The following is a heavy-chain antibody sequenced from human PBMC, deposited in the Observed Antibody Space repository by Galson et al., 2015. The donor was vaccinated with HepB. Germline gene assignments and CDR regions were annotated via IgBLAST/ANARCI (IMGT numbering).Heavy chain of an antibody. Sequence: LSLTCTVSGGSISSSSYYWGWIRQPPGKGLEWIGSIYYSGSTYYNPSLKSRVTISVDTSKNQFSLKLSSVTAADTAVYYCARAVYYYGSGSQYYFDYWGQGTLVTVSS. D-gene: IGHD3-10*01. V-gene: IGHV4-39*07. CDR1: GGSISSSSYY. CDR2: IYYSGST. J-gene: IGHJ4*02. CDR3: ARAVYYYGSGSQYYFDY.